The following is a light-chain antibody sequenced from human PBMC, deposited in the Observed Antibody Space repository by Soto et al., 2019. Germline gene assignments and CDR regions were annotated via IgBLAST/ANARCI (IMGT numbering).Light chain of an antibody. CDR3: QQYNNWPWT. J-gene: IGKJ1*01. CDR1: QSISDT. V-gene: IGKV3-15*01. CDR2: SAS. Sequence: EIVLTQSPASLSLSPGERVTLSCRASQSISDTLAWYQQRPGQAPRLLIYSASSRAPAFPARFSGSGSGTDFTLTISSLQSEDSAVYYCQQYNNWPWTFGQGTKVDIK.